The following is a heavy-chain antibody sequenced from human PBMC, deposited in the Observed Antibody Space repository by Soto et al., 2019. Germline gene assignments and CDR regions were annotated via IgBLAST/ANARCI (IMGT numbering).Heavy chain of an antibody. V-gene: IGHV3-21*01. CDR1: GFPFSSYS. CDR3: ARPAYSSGPYYFDY. J-gene: IGHJ4*02. Sequence: GGSLALSCAASGFPFSSYSVNWVRQAQEKGLEWVSSISSSSSYIYYADSVKGRFTISRDNAKNSLYLQMNSLRAEDTAVYYCARPAYSSGPYYFDYWGQGTLVTVSS. D-gene: IGHD6-19*01. CDR2: ISSSSSYI.